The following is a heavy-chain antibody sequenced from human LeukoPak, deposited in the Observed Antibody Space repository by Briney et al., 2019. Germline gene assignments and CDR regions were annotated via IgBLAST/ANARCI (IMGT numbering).Heavy chain of an antibody. CDR1: GFTFSSYD. CDR3: AREDPVAAAAPSFDY. J-gene: IGHJ4*02. V-gene: IGHV3-30*03. CDR2: ISYDGSNK. Sequence: GGSLRLSCAASGFTFSSYDMHWVRQAPGKGLEWVAVISYDGSNKYYADSVKGRFTISRDNSKNTLYLQMNSLRAEDTAVYYCAREDPVAAAAPSFDYWGQGTLVTVSS. D-gene: IGHD6-13*01.